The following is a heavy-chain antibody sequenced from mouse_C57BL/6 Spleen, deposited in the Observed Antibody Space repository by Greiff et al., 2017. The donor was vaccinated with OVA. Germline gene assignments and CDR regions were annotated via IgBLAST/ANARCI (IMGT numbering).Heavy chain of an antibody. CDR2: ISYDGSN. V-gene: IGHV3-6*01. CDR3: ADYYGSSPWFAY. Sequence: EVKLQESGPGLVKPSQSLSLTCSVTGYSITSGYYWNWIRQFPGNKLEWMGYISYDGSNNYNPSLKNRISITRDTSKNQFFLKLNSVTTEDTATYYCADYYGSSPWFAYWGQGTLVTVSA. J-gene: IGHJ3*01. CDR1: GYSITSGYY. D-gene: IGHD1-1*01.